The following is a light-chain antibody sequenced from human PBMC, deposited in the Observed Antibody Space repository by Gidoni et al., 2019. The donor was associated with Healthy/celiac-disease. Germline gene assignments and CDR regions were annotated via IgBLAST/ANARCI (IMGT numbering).Light chain of an antibody. CDR2: GSS. CDR1: QSVSSN. V-gene: IGKV3-15*01. CDR3: QQYNNWPPFT. Sequence: EIVMTPSPATLSVSPGASATLSCRASQSVSSNLAWYQQKPGQAPRLLLHGSSTRATGIPARFSGSGSGTEFTLTISSLQSEDFAVYDCQQYNNWPPFTFGPGTKVDIK. J-gene: IGKJ3*01.